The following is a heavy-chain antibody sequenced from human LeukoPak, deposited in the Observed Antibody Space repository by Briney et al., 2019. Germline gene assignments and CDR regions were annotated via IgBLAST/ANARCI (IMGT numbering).Heavy chain of an antibody. V-gene: IGHV3-15*01. CDR2: IKSKTDGGTT. J-gene: IGHJ4*02. Sequence: PGGSLRLSCAASGFTFSNAWMSWVRQAPGKGLEWVGRIKSKTDGGTTDYGAPVKGRFTISRDDSKNTLDLQMSSLKTEDTAVYYCTTGLKWDTAKTYWGQGTLVTVSS. D-gene: IGHD5-18*01. CDR3: TTGLKWDTAKTY. CDR1: GFTFSNAW.